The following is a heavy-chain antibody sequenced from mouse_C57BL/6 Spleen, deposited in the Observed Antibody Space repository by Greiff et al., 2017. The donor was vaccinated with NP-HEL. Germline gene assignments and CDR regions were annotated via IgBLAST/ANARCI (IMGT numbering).Heavy chain of an antibody. V-gene: IGHV5-6*01. J-gene: IGHJ2*01. CDR3: ARHEGGTHYFDY. D-gene: IGHD4-1*01. CDR1: GFTFSSYG. CDR2: ISSGGSST. Sequence: EVQLVESGGDLVKPGGSLKLSCAASGFTFSSYGMSWVRQTPDKRLEWVATISSGGSSTYYPDSVKGRFTISRDNAKNTLYLQMSSLKSEDTAMYYCARHEGGTHYFDYWGQGTTLTVSS.